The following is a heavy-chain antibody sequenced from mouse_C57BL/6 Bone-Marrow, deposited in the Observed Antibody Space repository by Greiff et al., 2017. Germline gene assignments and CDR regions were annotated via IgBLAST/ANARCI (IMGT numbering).Heavy chain of an antibody. CDR1: GFTFSDYG. CDR2: ISSGSSTI. D-gene: IGHD2-13*01. CDR3: ARGVAASCDFYYAMDY. J-gene: IGHJ4*01. V-gene: IGHV5-17*01. Sequence: EVNLVESGGGLVKPGGSLKLSCAASGFTFSDYGMHWVRQAPEKGLEWVAYISSGSSTIYYADTVKGRFTISRDNAKNTLFLQMTSLRSEDTAMYYGARGVAASCDFYYAMDYWGQGTAVTVSS.